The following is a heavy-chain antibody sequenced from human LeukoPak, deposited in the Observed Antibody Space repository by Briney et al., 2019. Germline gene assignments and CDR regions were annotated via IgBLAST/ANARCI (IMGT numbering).Heavy chain of an antibody. CDR3: ARDIGYCRGGGCRYWFDP. V-gene: IGHV6-1*01. CDR2: TYYRSKWYN. CDR1: GDSVSSNSAA. D-gene: IGHD2-15*01. Sequence: SQTLSLTCAISGDSVSSNSAAWNWIRQSPSRGLEWLGRTYYRSKWYNDYAVSVKSRITINPDTSKNQFSLQLNSVTPEDTAVYYCARDIGYCRGGGCRYWFDPWGQGTLVTVSS. J-gene: IGHJ5*02.